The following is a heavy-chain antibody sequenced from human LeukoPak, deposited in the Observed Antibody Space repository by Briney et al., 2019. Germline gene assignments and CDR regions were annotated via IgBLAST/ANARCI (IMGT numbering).Heavy chain of an antibody. CDR2: IYYSGST. V-gene: IGHV4-34*11. J-gene: IGHJ6*03. D-gene: IGHD2-15*01. Sequence: SETLSLTCAVYGGSFSGYYWSGIRQPPGKGLEWIGYIYYSGSTNYNPSLKSRVTISVDTSKNQFSLKLSSVTAADTAVYYCARSVEGYCRGGSCYSYYMDVWGKGTTVTVSS. CDR3: ARSVEGYCRGGSCYSYYMDV. CDR1: GGSFSGYY.